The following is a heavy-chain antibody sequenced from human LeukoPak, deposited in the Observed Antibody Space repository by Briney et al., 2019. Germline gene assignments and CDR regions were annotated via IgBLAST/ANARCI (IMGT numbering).Heavy chain of an antibody. CDR1: RFTFSTSW. CDR2: IKEDGSEK. V-gene: IGHV3-7*01. CDR3: AKGDYFDY. D-gene: IGHD3-16*01. J-gene: IGHJ4*02. Sequence: PVGSLRLSCAASRFTFSTSWMSWVRQAPGKGLEWVANIKEDGSEKWYMDSVKGRFTISRDNAKNSLYLQMNSLRAEDTAVFYCAKGDYFDYWGQGTLVTVSS.